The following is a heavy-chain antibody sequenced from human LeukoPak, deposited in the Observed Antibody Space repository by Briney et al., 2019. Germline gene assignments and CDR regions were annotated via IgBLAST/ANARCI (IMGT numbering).Heavy chain of an antibody. CDR1: GFTFSSYG. CDR2: ISYEGSTS. Sequence: PGGSLRLSCAASGFTFSSYGMQWVRQAPGKGLEWVAVISYEGSTSYYADSVKGRFTISRDNAKNSLYLQMNSLRAEDTAVYYCARDQRKYYYGSGSYDYWGQGTLVTVSS. V-gene: IGHV3-30*03. D-gene: IGHD3-10*01. CDR3: ARDQRKYYYGSGSYDY. J-gene: IGHJ4*02.